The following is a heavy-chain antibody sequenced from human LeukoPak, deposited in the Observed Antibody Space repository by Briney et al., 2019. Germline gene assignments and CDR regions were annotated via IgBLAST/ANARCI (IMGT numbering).Heavy chain of an antibody. Sequence: GASVKVSCKASGYTFTSYAMNWVRQAPGQGLEWMGWINTNTGNPTYAQGFTGRSVFSLDTSVSTAYLQISSLKAEDTAVYYCARDGYSYGYYYYYYLDVWGKGTTVTVSS. D-gene: IGHD5-18*01. V-gene: IGHV7-4-1*02. CDR2: INTNTGNP. CDR1: GYTFTSYA. CDR3: ARDGYSYGYYYYYYLDV. J-gene: IGHJ6*03.